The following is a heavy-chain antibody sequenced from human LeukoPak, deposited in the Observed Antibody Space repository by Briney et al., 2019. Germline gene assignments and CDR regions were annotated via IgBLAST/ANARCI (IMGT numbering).Heavy chain of an antibody. CDR1: GGSISSSSYY. V-gene: IGHV4-39*07. CDR2: IYYSGNT. Sequence: SETLSLTCTVSGGSISSSSYYWGWIRQPPGRGLEWIGSIYYSGNTNYNPSLKSRVTISVDTSKNQFSLKLSSVTAADTAVYYCARSGALTGYLYWGQGTLVTVSS. J-gene: IGHJ4*02. D-gene: IGHD3-9*01. CDR3: ARSGALTGYLY.